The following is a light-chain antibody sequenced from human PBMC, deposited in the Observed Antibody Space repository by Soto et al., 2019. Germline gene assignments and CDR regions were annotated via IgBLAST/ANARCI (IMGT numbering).Light chain of an antibody. CDR1: QSVSSSY. V-gene: IGKV3-20*01. J-gene: IGKJ2*01. Sequence: EIVLTQSPGTLSLSPGERATLSCRASQSVSSSYFAWYQQKPGQAPRLLIYGASSRATGIPDRFSGGGSGTDFTLIISRLEPEDFAVYYCQQYGSSPYTFGQGTKLEIK. CDR3: QQYGSSPYT. CDR2: GAS.